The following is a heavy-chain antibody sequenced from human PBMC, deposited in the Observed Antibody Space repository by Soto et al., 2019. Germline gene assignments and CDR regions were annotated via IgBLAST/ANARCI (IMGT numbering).Heavy chain of an antibody. Sequence: SETLSVTCTVSGGSISSYYWSWIRQPPGKGLEWIGYIYYSGSTNYNPSLKSRVTISVDTSKNQFSLKLSSVTAADTAVYYCARISVDKFDYWGQGTLVTVSS. CDR3: ARISVDKFDY. D-gene: IGHD3-9*01. CDR2: IYYSGST. V-gene: IGHV4-59*01. J-gene: IGHJ4*02. CDR1: GGSISSYY.